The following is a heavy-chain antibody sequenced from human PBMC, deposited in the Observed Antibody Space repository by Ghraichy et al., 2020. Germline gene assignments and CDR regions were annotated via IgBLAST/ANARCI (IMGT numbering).Heavy chain of an antibody. V-gene: IGHV1-24*01. CDR2: FDPEDGET. CDR1: GYTLTELS. Sequence: ASVKVSCKVSGYTLTELSMHWVRQAPGKGLEWMGGFDPEDGETIYAQKFQGRVTMTEDTSTDTAYIELSSLRSEDTAVYYCATAQYSGSFYDFRPGPRGTQFDYWGQGTLVTVSS. J-gene: IGHJ4*02. CDR3: ATAQYSGSFYDFRPGPRGTQFDY. D-gene: IGHD1-26*01.